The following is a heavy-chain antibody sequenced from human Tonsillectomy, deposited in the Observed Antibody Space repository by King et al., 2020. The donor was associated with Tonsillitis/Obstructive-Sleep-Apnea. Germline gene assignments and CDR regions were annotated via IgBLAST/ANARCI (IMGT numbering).Heavy chain of an antibody. Sequence: VQLVESGAEVKTPGASVKVSCKASGYTFTWYYIHWVRQARGQGLEWMGIINPSSGVTTYAQKFQGRVTMTTDTSASTVYLVLSSLRSEDTAVYYCARDAVVGRYIDSWGQGTLVTVSS. CDR1: GYTFTWYY. J-gene: IGHJ4*02. D-gene: IGHD1-14*01. CDR2: INPSSGVT. CDR3: ARDAVVGRYIDS. V-gene: IGHV1-46*01.